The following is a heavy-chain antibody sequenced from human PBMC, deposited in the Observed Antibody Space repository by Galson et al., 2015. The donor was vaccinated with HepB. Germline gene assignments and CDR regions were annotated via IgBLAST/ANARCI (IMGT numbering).Heavy chain of an antibody. V-gene: IGHV3-74*01. CDR2: INSDGSGT. CDR1: GFTFSNYW. J-gene: IGHJ4*02. D-gene: IGHD6-25*01. Sequence: SLRLSCAASGFTFSNYWKHWVRQDPGKGLVWVARINSDGSGTSYGDSVKGRFIISRDNAKNTLYLQMNSLRREDTAVYYCARDRSLGSDFDYWGRGTLVTVSS. CDR3: ARDRSLGSDFDY.